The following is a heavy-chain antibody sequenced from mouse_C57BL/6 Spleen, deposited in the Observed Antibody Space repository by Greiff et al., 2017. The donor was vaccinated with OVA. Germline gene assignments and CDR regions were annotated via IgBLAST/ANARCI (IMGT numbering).Heavy chain of an antibody. Sequence: QVQLKQSGPELVKPGASVKISCKASGYSFTSYYIHWVKQRPGQGLEWIGWIYPGSGNTKYNEKFKGKATLTADTSSSTAYMQLSSLTSEDSAVYYCARVELREWYFDVWGTGTTVTVSS. D-gene: IGHD1-1*01. CDR2: IYPGSGNT. J-gene: IGHJ1*03. CDR1: GYSFTSYY. CDR3: ARVELREWYFDV. V-gene: IGHV1-66*01.